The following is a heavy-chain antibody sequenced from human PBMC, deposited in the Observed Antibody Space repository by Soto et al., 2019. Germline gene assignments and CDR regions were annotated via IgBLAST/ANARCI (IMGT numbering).Heavy chain of an antibody. D-gene: IGHD6-13*01. Sequence: QLQLQESGPGLVKPSETLSLTCTVSGGSISSSNWWSWVRQPPGKGLEWIGEIYHSGSTNYNPSLKSRVTISVDKSKNQFSLKLSSVTAADTAVYYCARVRIAAAGHGWFDPWGQGTLVTVSS. CDR3: ARVRIAAAGHGWFDP. J-gene: IGHJ5*02. CDR1: GGSISSSNW. V-gene: IGHV4-4*02. CDR2: IYHSGST.